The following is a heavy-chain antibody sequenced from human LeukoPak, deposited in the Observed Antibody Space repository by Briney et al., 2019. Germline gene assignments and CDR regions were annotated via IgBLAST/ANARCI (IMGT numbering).Heavy chain of an antibody. CDR1: GGSISSYY. CDR2: IYYSGST. Sequence: PSETLSLTCTVSGGSISSYYWSWLRQPPGKGPEWIGYIYYSGSTNYNPSLKSRVTISVDTSKNQFSLKLSSVTAADTAVYYCTTGNAFDIWGQGTMVTVSS. J-gene: IGHJ3*02. V-gene: IGHV4-59*01. D-gene: IGHD4-17*01. CDR3: TTGNAFDI.